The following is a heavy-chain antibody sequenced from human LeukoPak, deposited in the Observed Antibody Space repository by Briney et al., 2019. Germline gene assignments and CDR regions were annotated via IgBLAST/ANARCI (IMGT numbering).Heavy chain of an antibody. J-gene: IGHJ6*02. D-gene: IGHD6-25*01. CDR2: IYYSGST. CDR3: ARAAPLYGMDV. Sequence: SETLSLACTVSGGSISSYYWSWIRQPPGKGLEWIGYIYYSGSTNYNPSLKSRVTISVDTSKNQFSLKLSSVTAADTAVYYCARAAPLYGMDVWGQGTTVTVSS. V-gene: IGHV4-59*01. CDR1: GGSISSYY.